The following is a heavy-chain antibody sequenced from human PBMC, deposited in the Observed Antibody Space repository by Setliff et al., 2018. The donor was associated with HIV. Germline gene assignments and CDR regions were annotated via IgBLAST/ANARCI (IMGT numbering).Heavy chain of an antibody. V-gene: IGHV4-61*09. CDR1: GDSISSGSYY. D-gene: IGHD4-17*01. Sequence: SETLSLTCSVSGDSISSGSYYWNWIRQSAGKGLEWIGHIHTSGSTNYNPSLKSRVTISVDASKNQFSLKLSSVTAADTAVYYCARAAAGNTGPFDLWGQGSPVTVSS. J-gene: IGHJ4*02. CDR2: IHTSGST. CDR3: ARAAAGNTGPFDL.